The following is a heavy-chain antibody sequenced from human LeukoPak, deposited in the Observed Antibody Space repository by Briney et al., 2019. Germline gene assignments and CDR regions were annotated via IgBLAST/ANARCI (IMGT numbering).Heavy chain of an antibody. J-gene: IGHJ4*02. D-gene: IGHD4/OR15-4a*01. CDR2: INRSGST. Sequence: SETLSLTCAVYGGSFSGYYWSWIRQPPGKGLEWIGEINRSGSTNYSPSLKSRVTISIDTSKDQFSLKLSSVTAADTAVYYCARGDDYIRLGYWGQGTLVTVSS. CDR1: GGSFSGYY. V-gene: IGHV4-34*01. CDR3: ARGDDYIRLGY.